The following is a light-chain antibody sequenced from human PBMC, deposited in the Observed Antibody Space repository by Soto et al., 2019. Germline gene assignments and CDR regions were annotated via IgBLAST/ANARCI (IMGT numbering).Light chain of an antibody. V-gene: IGKV3-20*01. CDR1: QSVSSNY. Sequence: EIVLTQSPGTLSLSPGERATFSCRASQSVSSNYLAWYQQKPGQPPRLLIYGASSRATGIPDRLSGSGSGTDFTLTISRLEPEDFAVYYCQQYGSSPITFGQGTRLEIK. CDR3: QQYGSSPIT. CDR2: GAS. J-gene: IGKJ5*01.